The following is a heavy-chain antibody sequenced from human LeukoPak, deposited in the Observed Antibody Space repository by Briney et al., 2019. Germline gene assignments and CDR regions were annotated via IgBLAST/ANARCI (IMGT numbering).Heavy chain of an antibody. Sequence: SETLSLTCTVSGGSISSSSYHWGWIRQPPGKGLEWIGTIYYSGITYYSPSLRSRLTISVDTSKNQFSLKLTSVTAADTAVYYCASYRIGYADYWGQGALVTVSS. CDR2: IYYSGIT. J-gene: IGHJ4*02. V-gene: IGHV4-39*01. CDR3: ASYRIGYADY. D-gene: IGHD3-22*01. CDR1: GGSISSSSYH.